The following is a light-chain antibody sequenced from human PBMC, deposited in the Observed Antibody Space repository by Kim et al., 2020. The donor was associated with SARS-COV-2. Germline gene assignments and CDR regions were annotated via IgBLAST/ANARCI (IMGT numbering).Light chain of an antibody. J-gene: IGLJ3*02. Sequence: GQSISISCTGTNSNIGSYNYVSWHQQHPGKAPKLMIYDVNKRPSGISSRFSGSKSGSTASLTISGLQAEDEADYYCSSFTTRSTLVFGGGTKVTVL. CDR1: NSNIGSYNY. CDR3: SSFTTRSTLV. V-gene: IGLV2-14*03. CDR2: DVN.